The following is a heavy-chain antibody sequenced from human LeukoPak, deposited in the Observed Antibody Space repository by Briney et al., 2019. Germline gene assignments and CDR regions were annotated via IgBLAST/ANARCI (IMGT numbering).Heavy chain of an antibody. CDR2: ISGSGGST. J-gene: IGHJ4*02. CDR1: GFAFSSYA. V-gene: IGHV3-23*01. D-gene: IGHD2-8*01. CDR3: AKGEGTKGHYYFDS. Sequence: GGSLRLSCATPGFAFSSYAMNWVRQAPGKGLEWMSGISGSGGSTYHADSVKGRFTISRDSSKNTVYLQMNSLRDEDTAVYYCAKGEGTKGHYYFDSWGQGTLVTVSS.